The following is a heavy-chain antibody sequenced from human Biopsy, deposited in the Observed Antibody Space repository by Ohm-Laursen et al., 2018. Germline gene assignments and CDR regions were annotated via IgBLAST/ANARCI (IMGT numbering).Heavy chain of an antibody. CDR3: ARTPRDSFWSGSYKRGLWFDP. V-gene: IGHV4-59*01. CDR1: GGPIISYY. Sequence: GTLSLTCSVSGGPIISYYWTWIRQPPGEGLEWVGHVYIGGITNYNPSLKSQVTISKDTSKNQFSLQVNSVTAADTAVYYCARTPRDSFWSGSYKRGLWFDPWGQGTLVTVSS. D-gene: IGHD3-3*01. J-gene: IGHJ5*02. CDR2: VYIGGIT.